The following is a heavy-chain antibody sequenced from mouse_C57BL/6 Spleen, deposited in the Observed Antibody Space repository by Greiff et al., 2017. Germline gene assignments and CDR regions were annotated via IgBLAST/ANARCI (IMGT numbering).Heavy chain of an antibody. CDR3: AREGDYYGSRDAMDY. D-gene: IGHD1-1*01. CDR1: GYAFSSSW. J-gene: IGHJ4*01. V-gene: IGHV1-82*01. CDR2: LYPGDGDT. Sequence: QVQLQQSGPELVKPGASVKISCKASGYAFSSSWMNWVKQRPGKGLEWIGRLYPGDGDTNYNGKFKGKATLTADKASSTAYMQLSSLTSEDSAVYFCAREGDYYGSRDAMDYWGQGTSVTVSS.